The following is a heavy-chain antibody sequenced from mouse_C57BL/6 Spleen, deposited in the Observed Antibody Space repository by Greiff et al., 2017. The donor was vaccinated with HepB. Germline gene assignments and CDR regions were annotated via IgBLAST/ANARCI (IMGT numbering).Heavy chain of an antibody. CDR2: IHPNSGST. CDR3: ARLDSSGYSYAMDY. D-gene: IGHD3-2*02. J-gene: IGHJ4*01. CDR1: GYTFTSYW. Sequence: VQLQQSGAELVKPGASVKLSCKASGYTFTSYWMHWVKQRPGQGLEWIGMIHPNSGSTNYNEKFKSKATLTVDKSSSTAYMQLSSLTSEDSAVYYCARLDSSGYSYAMDYWGQGTSVTVSS. V-gene: IGHV1-64*01.